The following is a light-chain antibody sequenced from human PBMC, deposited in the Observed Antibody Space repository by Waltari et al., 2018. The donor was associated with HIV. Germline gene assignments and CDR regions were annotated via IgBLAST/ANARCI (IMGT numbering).Light chain of an antibody. CDR3: QHCGDASNT. Sequence: EIVLTQSPGTLSLSPGARATLSCRASQIIGNAYLAWYQQKPGQAPRLLISGASSRANGVPDRFSGSGSETDFTLTISRLEPEDFAVYYCQHCGDASNTFGQGTKLEV. J-gene: IGKJ2*01. CDR2: GAS. V-gene: IGKV3-20*01. CDR1: QIIGNAY.